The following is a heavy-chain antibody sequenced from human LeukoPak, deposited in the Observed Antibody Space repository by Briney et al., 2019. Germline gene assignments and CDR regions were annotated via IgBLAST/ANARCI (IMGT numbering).Heavy chain of an antibody. Sequence: GGSLRLSCVASGFTFTSYGMHWVRLAPGKGLEWVAVIWSDGSNKYYADSVTGRFTISRDNSKNTLYLQMNSLRAEDTAVYYCAKGYSSYYYMDVWGKGTTVTVSS. CDR3: AKGYSSYYYMDV. D-gene: IGHD4-11*01. J-gene: IGHJ6*03. CDR2: IWSDGSNK. CDR1: GFTFTSYG. V-gene: IGHV3-30*02.